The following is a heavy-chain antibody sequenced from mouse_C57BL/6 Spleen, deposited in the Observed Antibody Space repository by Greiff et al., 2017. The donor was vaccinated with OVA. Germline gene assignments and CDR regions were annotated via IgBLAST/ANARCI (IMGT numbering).Heavy chain of an antibody. V-gene: IGHV1-53*01. CDR1: GYTFTSYW. Sequence: QVQLQQPGTELVKPGASVKLSCKASGYTFTSYWMHWVKQRPGQGLEWIGNINPSNGGTNYNEKFKGKATLTVDTSSSTAYMQLSSLTSEDSAVYYCARNDDDAAWFADWGQGTLVTVSA. J-gene: IGHJ3*01. CDR2: INPSNGGT. CDR3: ARNDDDAAWFAD. D-gene: IGHD2-4*01.